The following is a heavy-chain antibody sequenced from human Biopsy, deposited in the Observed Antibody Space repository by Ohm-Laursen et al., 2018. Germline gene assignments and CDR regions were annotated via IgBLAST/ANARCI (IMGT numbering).Heavy chain of an antibody. CDR1: GFTFNNAW. Sequence: SLRLSCAASGFTFNNAWMNWVRQAPGKGLEWVSGISGSGGRTYYAESMKGRFTISRDNSKKTVYLQMKSLRAEDTAVYYCARGGQGGFLEWLFIGWGQGTLVTVSS. CDR3: ARGGQGGFLEWLFIG. J-gene: IGHJ4*02. V-gene: IGHV3-23*01. D-gene: IGHD3-3*01. CDR2: ISGSGGRT.